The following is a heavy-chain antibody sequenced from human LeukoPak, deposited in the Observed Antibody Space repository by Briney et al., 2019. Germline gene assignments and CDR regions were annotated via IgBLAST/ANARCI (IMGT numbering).Heavy chain of an antibody. V-gene: IGHV3-7*03. Sequence: GGSLRLSCAASGFTFSSYWMSWVRQAPGKGLEWVANIKQDGSEKYYVDSVKGRFTISGDNAKNSLYLQMNSLRAEDTAVYYCAKWARYCTNGVCYYFDYWGQGTLVTVSS. CDR1: GFTFSSYW. J-gene: IGHJ4*02. CDR3: AKWARYCTNGVCYYFDY. D-gene: IGHD2-8*01. CDR2: IKQDGSEK.